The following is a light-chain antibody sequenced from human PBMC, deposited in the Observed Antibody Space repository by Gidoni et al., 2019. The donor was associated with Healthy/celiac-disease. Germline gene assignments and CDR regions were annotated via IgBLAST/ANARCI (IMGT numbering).Light chain of an antibody. CDR2: QDN. V-gene: IGLV3-1*01. CDR1: KLGDKY. CDR3: QAWDSSTV. J-gene: IGLJ2*01. Sequence: SYELTKPPSVSVSPGQTASITCSGDKLGDKYARWYQQKPGQSPILVIYQDNKRPSGIPERFSGSNSGNTATLTISGTQAMDEADYYWQAWDSSTVFGGGTKLTVL.